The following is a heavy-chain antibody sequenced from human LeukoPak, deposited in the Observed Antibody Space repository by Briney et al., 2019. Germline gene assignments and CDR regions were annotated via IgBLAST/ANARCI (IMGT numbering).Heavy chain of an antibody. V-gene: IGHV3-7*01. D-gene: IGHD1-26*01. CDR3: AREEGRSGSHDY. Sequence: PGGSLRLSCAASGFTLSDHYMDWVRQVPGKGLEWVANIKQDGSEKYYVDSVKGRFTISRDNAKNSLYLQMNSLRAEDTAVYYCAREEGRSGSHDYWGQGTLVTVSS. CDR1: GFTLSDHY. J-gene: IGHJ4*02. CDR2: IKQDGSEK.